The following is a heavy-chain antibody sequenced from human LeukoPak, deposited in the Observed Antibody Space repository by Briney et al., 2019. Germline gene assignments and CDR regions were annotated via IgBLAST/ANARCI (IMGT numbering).Heavy chain of an antibody. CDR1: GGSFSGYY. Sequence: SETLSLTCAVYGGSFSGYYWSWIRQPPGKGLEWIGEINHSGSTNYNPSLKSRVTISVDTSKNQFSLKLSSVTAADTAVYYCARTSTYYDFWSGYPSGFIDYWGQGTPVTVSS. D-gene: IGHD3-3*01. CDR2: INHSGST. J-gene: IGHJ4*02. CDR3: ARTSTYYDFWSGYPSGFIDY. V-gene: IGHV4-34*01.